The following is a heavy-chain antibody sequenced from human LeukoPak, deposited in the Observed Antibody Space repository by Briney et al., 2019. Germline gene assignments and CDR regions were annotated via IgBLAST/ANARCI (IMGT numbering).Heavy chain of an antibody. J-gene: IGHJ4*02. Sequence: GASVKVSCKASGGTFSSYAISWVRQAPGQGLEWMGGIIPIFGTANYAQKFQGRVTITADESTSTAYMELSSLRSEDTAVYYCAREVLSLRVAGTHFDYWGQGTLVTVSS. D-gene: IGHD6-19*01. CDR3: AREVLSLRVAGTHFDY. V-gene: IGHV1-69*13. CDR1: GGTFSSYA. CDR2: IIPIFGTA.